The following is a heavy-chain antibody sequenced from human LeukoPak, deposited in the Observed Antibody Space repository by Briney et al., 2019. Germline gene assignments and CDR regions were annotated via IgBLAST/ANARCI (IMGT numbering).Heavy chain of an antibody. J-gene: IGHJ5*02. CDR2: ISYDGSNK. Sequence: GGSLRLSCAASGFTFSSYAMHWVRQAPGKGLEWVAVISYDGSNKYYADSVKGRFTISRDDSKNTLYLQMNSLRAEDTAVYYCARVDSVGSPSSGWYHWFDPWGQGTLVTVSS. V-gene: IGHV3-30-3*01. CDR3: ARVDSVGSPSSGWYHWFDP. CDR1: GFTFSSYA. D-gene: IGHD6-19*01.